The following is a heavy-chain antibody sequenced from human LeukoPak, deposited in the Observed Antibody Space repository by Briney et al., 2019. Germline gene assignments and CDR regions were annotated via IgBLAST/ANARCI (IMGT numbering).Heavy chain of an antibody. Sequence: PGGSLRLSCAASGFTFDDYAMHWVRQAPGKGLEWVSGISWNSGSIGYADSVKGRFTISRDNAKNSLYLQMNSLRAEDTALYYCAKARGSGSYRFPFDYWGQGTLVTVSS. CDR2: ISWNSGSI. V-gene: IGHV3-9*01. J-gene: IGHJ4*02. CDR3: AKARGSGSYRFPFDY. D-gene: IGHD3-10*01. CDR1: GFTFDDYA.